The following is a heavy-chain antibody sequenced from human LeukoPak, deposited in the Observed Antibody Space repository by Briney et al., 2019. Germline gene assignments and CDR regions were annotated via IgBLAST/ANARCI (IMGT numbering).Heavy chain of an antibody. J-gene: IGHJ3*02. D-gene: IGHD3-10*01. V-gene: IGHV3-21*01. CDR3: ESTDYYGSGSSAFDI. CDR2: VSSSGSYI. CDR1: GFTFSSYS. Sequence: PGGSLRLSCAASGFTFSSYSMNWVRQAPGKGLEWVSSVSSSGSYIYYADSVKGRFTISRDNAKNSLYLQMNSLRAEDTAVYYCESTDYYGSGSSAFDIWGQGTMVTVSS.